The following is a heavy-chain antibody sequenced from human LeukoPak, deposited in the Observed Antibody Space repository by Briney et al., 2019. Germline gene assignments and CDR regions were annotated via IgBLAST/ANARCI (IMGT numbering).Heavy chain of an antibody. V-gene: IGHV4-59*01. Sequence: SETLSLTCTVSGGSISSYYWSWIRQPPGKGLEWIGYIYYSGSTNYNPSLKSRVTISVDTSRNQFSLKLSSVTAADTAVYYRARGGTVRNGMDVWGQGTTVTVSS. CDR1: GGSISSYY. J-gene: IGHJ6*02. CDR2: IYYSGST. D-gene: IGHD1-26*01. CDR3: ARGGTVRNGMDV.